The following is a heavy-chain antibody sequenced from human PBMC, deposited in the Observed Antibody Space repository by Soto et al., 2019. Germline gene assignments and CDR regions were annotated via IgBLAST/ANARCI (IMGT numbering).Heavy chain of an antibody. D-gene: IGHD6-19*01. J-gene: IGHJ6*02. Sequence: GESRKISCXGVGYSFTTYWIEWVRQMPGKGLELMGIIYPGDSDTRYRPSFQGQVTISADKSIGTAYLQWDSLKASDTAMYYCARHSGYSSGWKYNYYGMDVWGQGTTVTVSS. V-gene: IGHV5-51*01. CDR2: IYPGDSDT. CDR1: GYSFTTYW. CDR3: ARHSGYSSGWKYNYYGMDV.